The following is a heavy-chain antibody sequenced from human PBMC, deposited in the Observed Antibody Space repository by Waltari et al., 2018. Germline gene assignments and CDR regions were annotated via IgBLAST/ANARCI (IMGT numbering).Heavy chain of an antibody. J-gene: IGHJ3*02. CDR3: ARGYSHEREGAFDI. Sequence: QERLVQSGAEVKKPGASVKVSCKASGYTFTSLHINWVRQATGQGLEWMGWMDAKTGKTGYAQKLQGRVTMTSETSITTADMDLNSLTSEDTAVYYCARGYSHEREGAFDIWGQGTMVTVSS. V-gene: IGHV1-8*01. CDR2: MDAKTGKT. CDR1: GYTFTSLH. D-gene: IGHD1-1*01.